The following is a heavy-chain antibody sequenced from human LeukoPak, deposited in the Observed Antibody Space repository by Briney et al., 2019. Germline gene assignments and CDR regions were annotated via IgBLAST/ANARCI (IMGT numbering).Heavy chain of an antibody. Sequence: GGSLRLSCAASGFTFSSYEMNWVRQAPGKGLEWVAFIQHGGGDKNYADSVKGRFTISRDNSKNTLYLQMNSLRAEDTAVYYCAKDRRYYDGSSYYSHDGFDLWGQGTMVTVSS. V-gene: IGHV3-30*02. CDR2: IQHGGGDK. CDR3: AKDRRYYDGSSYYSHDGFDL. J-gene: IGHJ3*01. CDR1: GFTFSSYE. D-gene: IGHD3-22*01.